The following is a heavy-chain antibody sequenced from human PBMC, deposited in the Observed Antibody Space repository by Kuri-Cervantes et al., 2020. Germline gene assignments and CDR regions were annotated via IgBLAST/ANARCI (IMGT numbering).Heavy chain of an antibody. Sequence: SETLSLTCGVSGYPISNGYYWGWIRQPPGKGLEWIAITYHTGSTYYNPSLKSRVTISVDTSRNQFSLKLSSVTAADTAVYYCARGGAVTTDYWGQGTLVTVSS. CDR3: ARGGAVTTDY. V-gene: IGHV4-38-2*01. CDR1: GYPISNGYY. J-gene: IGHJ4*02. D-gene: IGHD4-11*01. CDR2: TYHTGST.